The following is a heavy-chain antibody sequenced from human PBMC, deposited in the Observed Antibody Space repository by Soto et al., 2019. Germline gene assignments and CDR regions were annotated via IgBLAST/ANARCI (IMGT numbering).Heavy chain of an antibody. D-gene: IGHD3-16*01. CDR1: GGSISSGDYY. CDR3: ARGRLGGAAN. V-gene: IGHV4-39*07. Sequence: PSEPLSFTCTVSGGSISSGDYYGRWIRQPPGKGLEWIGEIDHSGGTNYNPSLKSRVTISVDTSKNQFSLKLSSVTAADTAVYYCARGRLGGAANWGQGTLVTVSS. J-gene: IGHJ4*02. CDR2: IDHSGGT.